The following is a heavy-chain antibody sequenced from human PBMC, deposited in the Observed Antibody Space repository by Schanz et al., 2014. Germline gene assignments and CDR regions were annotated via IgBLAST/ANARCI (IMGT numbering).Heavy chain of an antibody. J-gene: IGHJ3*02. Sequence: EVQLLESGGGLIQPGGSLRLSCAASGFIFGSSVMAWVRQAPGKGLEWVSAISGSGGSTYYADSVKGRFTISRDNSKNTLYLQMNSLRAEDTAVYYCAKGRFGELSAFDIWGPGTMVTVSS. CDR1: GFIFGSSV. CDR2: ISGSGGST. V-gene: IGHV3-23*01. D-gene: IGHD3-10*01. CDR3: AKGRFGELSAFDI.